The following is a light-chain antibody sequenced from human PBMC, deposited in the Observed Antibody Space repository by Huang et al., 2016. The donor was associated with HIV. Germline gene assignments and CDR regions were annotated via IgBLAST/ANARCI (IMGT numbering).Light chain of an antibody. Sequence: DIVMTQSPVSLAVSLGEMAILNCKASQSLYSSNNKNYLACYQQKPGQPPKLLIYWSSTRESGVPDRFSGGGSGTDFTLTISSLQAEDVAVYYCQQYYSSPYTFGQGTKLEIK. CDR1: QSLYSSNNKNY. J-gene: IGKJ2*01. CDR3: QQYYSSPYT. CDR2: WSS. V-gene: IGKV4-1*01.